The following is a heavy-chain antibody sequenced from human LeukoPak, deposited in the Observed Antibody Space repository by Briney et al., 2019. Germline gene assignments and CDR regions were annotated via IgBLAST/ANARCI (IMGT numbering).Heavy chain of an antibody. CDR3: ARRLTYYYDDPSDYFDY. Sequence: SETLSLTCAVYGGSFSSYYWGWIRQPPGKGLEWIGSIYYSGSTYYNPSLKSRVTISVDTSKNQFSLKLSSVTAADTAVYYCARRLTYYYDDPSDYFDYWGQGTLVTVSS. V-gene: IGHV4-39*07. D-gene: IGHD3-22*01. CDR1: GGSFSSYY. J-gene: IGHJ4*02. CDR2: IYYSGST.